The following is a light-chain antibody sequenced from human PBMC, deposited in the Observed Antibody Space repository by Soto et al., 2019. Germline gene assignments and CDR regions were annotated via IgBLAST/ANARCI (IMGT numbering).Light chain of an antibody. CDR3: QQYNSYSMYS. CDR2: EAS. CDR1: QSFTKW. Sequence: DIQMTQSPSTLSASVGDRVTITCRASQSFTKWLAWYQQKSGRAPKLLIYEASSLEGGVPSRYSGSGSGTEFNLTISSLQPDDSATYYCQQYNSYSMYSFGQGTKLETK. V-gene: IGKV1-5*03. J-gene: IGKJ2*03.